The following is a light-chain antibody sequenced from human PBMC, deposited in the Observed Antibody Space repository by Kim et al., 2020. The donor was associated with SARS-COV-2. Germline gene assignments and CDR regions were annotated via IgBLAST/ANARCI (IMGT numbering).Light chain of an antibody. CDR1: QSVSGSK. V-gene: IGKV3-20*01. J-gene: IGKJ2*01. Sequence: EIVLTQSPGTLSLSPGERATLSCRASQSVSGSKLVWYQQKPGQAPRLLIYGASSRATGIPDRFSGSGSGTDFTLTISRLEPEDVAVYYCQQYGSSPRTFGQGTKVEI. CDR2: GAS. CDR3: QQYGSSPRT.